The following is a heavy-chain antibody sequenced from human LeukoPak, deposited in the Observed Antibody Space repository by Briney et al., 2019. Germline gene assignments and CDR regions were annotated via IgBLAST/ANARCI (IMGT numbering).Heavy chain of an antibody. CDR2: IYYSGST. J-gene: IGHJ6*03. CDR1: GGSISSYY. CDR3: ARGLVVVAATVPYYYYMDV. Sequence: SETLSLTCTVSGGSISSYYWSWIRQPPGKGLEWIGYIYYSGSTNYNPSLKSRVTISVDTSKNQFSLKLSSVTAADTAVYYCARGLVVVAATVPYYYYMDVWCKGPTVTVSS. V-gene: IGHV4-59*01. D-gene: IGHD2-15*01.